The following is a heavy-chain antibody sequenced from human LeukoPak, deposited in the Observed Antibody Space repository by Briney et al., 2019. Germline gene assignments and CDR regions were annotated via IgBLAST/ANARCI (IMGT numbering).Heavy chain of an antibody. CDR3: AKAITALVLTTWDS. Sequence: AGGSLRLSCAASGFTFYTYGMNWIRQAPGKGLEWVSTISGSGSNTYYADSVNGRFTIFRDNSRNILYLQMNSLRAEDTAVYYCAKAITALVLTTWDSWGQGTLVTVSP. CDR1: GFTFYTYG. D-gene: IGHD2-8*02. J-gene: IGHJ4*02. CDR2: ISGSGSNT. V-gene: IGHV3-23*01.